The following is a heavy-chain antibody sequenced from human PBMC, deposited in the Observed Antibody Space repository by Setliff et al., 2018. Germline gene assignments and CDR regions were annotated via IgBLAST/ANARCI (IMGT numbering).Heavy chain of an antibody. CDR1: GYSFSNFW. D-gene: IGHD6-19*01. J-gene: IGHJ4*02. V-gene: IGHV5-51*01. CDR3: ARRPYSSGWTDY. CDR2: IYPGDSHT. Sequence: GESLKISCKGSGYSFSNFWIGWVRQMPGKGLEWMGIIYPGDSHTRYSPSFQGQVTMSTDTSINTAYLQWSNLKASDTAMYYCARRPYSSGWTDYWGQGTLVTVSS.